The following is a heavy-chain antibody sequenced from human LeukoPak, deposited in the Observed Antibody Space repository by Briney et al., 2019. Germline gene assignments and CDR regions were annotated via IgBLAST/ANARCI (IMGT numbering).Heavy chain of an antibody. CDR3: ARDSRYYGSGSYLHHYYYYYMDV. V-gene: IGHV4-4*07. J-gene: IGHJ6*03. CDR2: IYTSGST. D-gene: IGHD3-10*01. CDR1: GGSISSYY. Sequence: SETLSLTCTVSGGSISSYYWSWIRQPAGKGPEWIGRIYTSGSTNYNPSLKSRVTMSVDTSKNQFSLKLSSVTAADTAVYYCARDSRYYGSGSYLHHYYYYYMDVWGKGTTVTVSS.